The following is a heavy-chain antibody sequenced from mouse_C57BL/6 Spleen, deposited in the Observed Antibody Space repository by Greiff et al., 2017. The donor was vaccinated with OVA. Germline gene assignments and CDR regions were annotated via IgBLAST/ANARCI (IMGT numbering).Heavy chain of an antibody. CDR2: IHPNSGST. CDR3: ERDGLLIDC. CDR1: GYTFTSYW. D-gene: IGHD2-3*01. J-gene: IGHJ2*01. Sequence: VQLQQSAAELVQPGASVKLSCKASGYTFTSYWMHWVKQRPGQGLEWIGMIHPNSGSTNYNEKFKSKATLTVDKSSSTAYMQLSSLTSEDSAAYYCERDGLLIDCWGEGTPLTVSS. V-gene: IGHV1-64*01.